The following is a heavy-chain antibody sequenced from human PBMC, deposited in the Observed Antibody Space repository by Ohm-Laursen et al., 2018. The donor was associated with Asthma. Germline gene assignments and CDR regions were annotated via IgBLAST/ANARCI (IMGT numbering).Heavy chain of an antibody. D-gene: IGHD3-22*01. J-gene: IGHJ3*01. CDR2: GGSYYDGGLK. CDR1: GFTFRSYA. V-gene: IGHV3-30-3*01. Sequence: SLRLSCAASGFTFRSYAMHWVRQAPGKGLEWVAVGGSYYDGGLKYYADSVNGRFTVSRDDSKNTLDLQMNSLRPEDTAVYYCAREVAGYTSSGYRLASFDVWGQGTMVTVSS. CDR3: AREVAGYTSSGYRLASFDV.